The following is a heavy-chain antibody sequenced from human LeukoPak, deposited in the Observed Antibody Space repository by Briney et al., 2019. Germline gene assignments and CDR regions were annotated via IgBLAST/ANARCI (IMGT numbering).Heavy chain of an antibody. CDR2: IGSSGSTI. CDR1: GFTYSDYY. J-gene: IGHJ6*03. D-gene: IGHD5-24*01. CDR3: AREGMATSNYYYYYMDV. Sequence: PGGSLRLSCAASGFTYSDYYMSWIRQAPGKGLEWVSYIGSSGSTIYYADSVKGRFTISRDNAKNSLYLQMNSLRAEDTAVYYCAREGMATSNYYYYYMDVWGKGTTVTISS. V-gene: IGHV3-11*01.